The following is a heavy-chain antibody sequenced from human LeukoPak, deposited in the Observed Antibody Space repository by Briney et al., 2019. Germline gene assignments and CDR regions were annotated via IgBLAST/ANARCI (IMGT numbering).Heavy chain of an antibody. V-gene: IGHV3-11*01. CDR1: GFTFSDYY. J-gene: IGHJ4*02. Sequence: GGSLRLSCAAPGFTFSDYYMSWIRQAPGKGLEWVAYITSSGDDIYYADSVKGRFTISRDNAKNALFLRMSSLRVEDTATYYCASDIVATSGDFWGQGTLVSVSS. CDR3: ASDIVATSGDF. CDR2: ITSSGDDI. D-gene: IGHD5-12*01.